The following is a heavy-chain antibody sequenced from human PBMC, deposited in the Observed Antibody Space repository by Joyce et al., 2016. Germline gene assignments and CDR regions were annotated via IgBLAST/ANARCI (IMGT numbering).Heavy chain of an antibody. D-gene: IGHD3-22*01. Sequence: EMQLVESGGAVVQPGGSLRLSCAASRFIFDDYSMHWVRHAPGKGLEWICLISWDGHDTYYADSVKGRFTISRDNNKNSLYLQMHSLRSEDTALYFCVKDSSGYNREGGFDIWGQGTMVIVSA. V-gene: IGHV3-43*01. CDR3: VKDSSGYNREGGFDI. J-gene: IGHJ3*02. CDR2: ISWDGHDT. CDR1: RFIFDDYS.